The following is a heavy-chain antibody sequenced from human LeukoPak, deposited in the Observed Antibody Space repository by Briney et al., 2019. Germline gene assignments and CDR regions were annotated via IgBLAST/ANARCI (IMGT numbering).Heavy chain of an antibody. J-gene: IGHJ4*02. V-gene: IGHV3-23*01. CDR1: GCTFSSYA. CDR3: AKRVYNGYFFDY. Sequence: PGGSLRLSCAASGCTFSSYAMTWVRQAPGKGLEWVSTIPSSGDSTHYADSVKGRFTISRDNSKNTLYLQMSSLRADDTAVYYCAKRVYNGYFFDYWGQGTLVTVSS. D-gene: IGHD2-8*01. CDR2: IPSSGDST.